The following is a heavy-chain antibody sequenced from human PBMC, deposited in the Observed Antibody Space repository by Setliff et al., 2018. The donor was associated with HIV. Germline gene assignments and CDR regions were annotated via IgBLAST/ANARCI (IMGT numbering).Heavy chain of an antibody. CDR1: GFPFSNAW. V-gene: IGHV3-15*01. D-gene: IGHD3-22*01. Sequence: LRLSCAASGFPFSNAWMSWVRQAPGKGLEWVGRIKSKTDGGTTDYAAPVKGRFTITRDDSKNTLYLQMNSLKTEDTAVYYCATEVRYYDSSGPDYWGQGTLVTVSS. CDR2: IKSKTDGGTT. J-gene: IGHJ4*02. CDR3: ATEVRYYDSSGPDY.